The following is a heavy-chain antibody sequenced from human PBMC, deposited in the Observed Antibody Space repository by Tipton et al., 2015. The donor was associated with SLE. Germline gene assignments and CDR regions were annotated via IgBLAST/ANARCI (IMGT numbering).Heavy chain of an antibody. J-gene: IGHJ4*02. Sequence: VQLVQSGAEVKKPGESLKISCKGSGYSFTSYWIGWVRQMPGKGLEWMGIIYPSDSDTRYSPSFQGQVTISADKSISTAYLQWSSLKASDTAMYYCARIRGDIAVAVPFDYWGQGTLVTVSS. CDR1: GYSFTSYW. CDR3: ARIRGDIAVAVPFDY. V-gene: IGHV5-51*01. D-gene: IGHD6-19*01. CDR2: IYPSDSDT.